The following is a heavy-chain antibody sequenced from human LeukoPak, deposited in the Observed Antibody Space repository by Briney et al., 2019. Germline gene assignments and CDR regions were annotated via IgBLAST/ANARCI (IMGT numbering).Heavy chain of an antibody. V-gene: IGHV3-69-1*01. D-gene: IGHD3-3*01. J-gene: IGHJ5*02. CDR2: ISSRRFT. Sequence: GGSLRLSCAASGFIFSNYNMNWVRQAPGKGLEWVSSISSRRFTYYADSVMGRFTVSRDNSRNTLYLQLNSLRAEDTALYYCAKCAKTPDGGSGWCNWFDAWGQGTLVTVSS. CDR3: AKCAKTPDGGSGWCNWFDA. CDR1: GFIFSNYN.